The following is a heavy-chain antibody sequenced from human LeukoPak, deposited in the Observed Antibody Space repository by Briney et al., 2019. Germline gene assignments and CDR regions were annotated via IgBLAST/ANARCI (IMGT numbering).Heavy chain of an antibody. J-gene: IGHJ4*02. V-gene: IGHV1-8*01. CDR3: ASYNGYAN. D-gene: IGHD5-12*01. Sequence: ASVKVSCKTSGYTFTSYDINWLRQATGQGPEWMGRVSPNSGDSDHAQKFQGRVTMTRDTSISTAYMELNSLTYEDTAVYYCASYNGYANWGQGTLVTVSS. CDR2: VSPNSGDS. CDR1: GYTFTSYD.